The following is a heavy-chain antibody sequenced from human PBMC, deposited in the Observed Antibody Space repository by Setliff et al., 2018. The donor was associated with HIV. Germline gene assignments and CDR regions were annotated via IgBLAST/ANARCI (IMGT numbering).Heavy chain of an antibody. CDR1: GFTFSTYG. CDR2: IWYDGSNK. CDR3: ARDTTDDNSIFPY. Sequence: GGSLRLSCAASGFTFSTYGMYWVRQAPGKGLEWVAVIWYDGSNKYYADSVKGRFTISRDNSKNTLYVQMNSLRAEDTAVYYCARDTTDDNSIFPYWGQGTLVTVSS. V-gene: IGHV3-33*01. J-gene: IGHJ4*02. D-gene: IGHD3-22*01.